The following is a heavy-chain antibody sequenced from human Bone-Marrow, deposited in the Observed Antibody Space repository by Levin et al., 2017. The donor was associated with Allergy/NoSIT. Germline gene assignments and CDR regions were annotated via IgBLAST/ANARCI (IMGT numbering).Heavy chain of an antibody. Sequence: PGGSLRLSCAASGFTFDDYAMHWVRQAPGKGLEWVSGISWNSGNIIYADSVKGRFTISRDNAKNSLFLQINNLRPEDTALYYCAKTTIHDIVPSHFDYWGQGTLVTVSS. J-gene: IGHJ4*02. CDR3: AKTTIHDIVPSHFDY. CDR1: GFTFDDYA. V-gene: IGHV3-9*01. D-gene: IGHD5-12*01. CDR2: ISWNSGNI.